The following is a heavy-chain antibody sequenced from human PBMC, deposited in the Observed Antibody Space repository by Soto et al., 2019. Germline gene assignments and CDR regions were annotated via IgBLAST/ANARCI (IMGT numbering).Heavy chain of an antibody. V-gene: IGHV3-23*01. D-gene: IGHD5-12*01. CDR3: AKDMPLDSQTPDWGFDIVATCAFDI. J-gene: IGHJ3*02. CDR2: ISGSGGST. Sequence: EVQLLESGGGLVQPGGSLRLSCAASGFTFSSYAMSWVRQAPGKGLEWVSAISGSGGSTYYADSVKGRFTISRDNSKNTLYLQMNSLRAEDTAVYYCAKDMPLDSQTPDWGFDIVATCAFDIWGQGTMVTVSS. CDR1: GFTFSSYA.